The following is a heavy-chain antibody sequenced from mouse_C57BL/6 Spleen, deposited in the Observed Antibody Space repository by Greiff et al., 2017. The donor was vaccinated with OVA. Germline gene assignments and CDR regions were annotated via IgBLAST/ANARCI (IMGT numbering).Heavy chain of an antibody. CDR1: GFTFSSYA. CDR3: TREGVWLRRDGRDYAMEY. V-gene: IGHV5-9-1*02. J-gene: IGHJ4*01. Sequence: DVMLVESGEGLVKPGGSLKLSCAASGFTFSSYAMSWVRQTPEKRLEWVAYISSGGDYIYYADTVKGRFTISRDNARNTLYLQMSSLKSEDTAMYYCTREGVWLRRDGRDYAMEYWGQGTSVTVSS. CDR2: ISSGGDYI. D-gene: IGHD2-2*01.